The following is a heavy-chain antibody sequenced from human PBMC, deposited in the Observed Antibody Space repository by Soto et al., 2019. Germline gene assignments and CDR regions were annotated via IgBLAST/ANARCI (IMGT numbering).Heavy chain of an antibody. J-gene: IGHJ4*02. CDR2: INHSGST. Sequence: QVQLQQWGAGLLKPSETLSLTCAVYGGSFSGYYWSWIRQPPGKGLEWIGEINHSGSTNYNPSLKSRVTISVDTSKNQLSPKLRAVTAADTAVSNCARGKIFDSPNADYWCQRTMVTVSS. CDR1: GGSFSGYY. CDR3: ARGKIFDSPNADY. D-gene: IGHD3-3*01. V-gene: IGHV4-34*01.